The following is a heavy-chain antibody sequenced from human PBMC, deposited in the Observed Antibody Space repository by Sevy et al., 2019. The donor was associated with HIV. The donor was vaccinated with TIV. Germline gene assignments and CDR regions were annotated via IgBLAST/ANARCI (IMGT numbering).Heavy chain of an antibody. CDR1: GGTFSSYA. V-gene: IGHV1-69*13. D-gene: IGHD6-6*01. J-gene: IGHJ4*02. CDR2: IIPIFGTA. Sequence: ASVKVSCKASGGTFSSYAISWARQAPGQGLEWMGGIIPIFGTANYAQKFQGRVTITADESTSTAYMELSSLRSEDTAVYYCARSATYSSSSDYWGQGTLVTVSS. CDR3: ARSATYSSSSDY.